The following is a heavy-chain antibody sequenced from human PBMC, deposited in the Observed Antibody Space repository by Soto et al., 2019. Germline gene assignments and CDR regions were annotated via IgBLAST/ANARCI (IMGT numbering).Heavy chain of an antibody. Sequence: SETLCITCTVSGVSISSSSYYWVWIRQPPGKGLEWIGSIYYSRSTYYNPSLKSRVTISVDTSKNQFSLKLSSVTAADTAVYYCAEYGGNSDYFDYWGQGTLVTVSS. CDR1: GVSISSSSYY. J-gene: IGHJ4*02. V-gene: IGHV4-39*01. CDR3: AEYGGNSDYFDY. CDR2: IYYSRST. D-gene: IGHD2-21*02.